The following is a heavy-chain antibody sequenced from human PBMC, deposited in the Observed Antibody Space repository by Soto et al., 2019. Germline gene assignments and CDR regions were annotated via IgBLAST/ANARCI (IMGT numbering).Heavy chain of an antibody. D-gene: IGHD3-16*01. CDR2: INPGGGST. CDR3: ARGGGYYGVDV. V-gene: IGHV1-46*01. J-gene: IGHJ6*02. Sequence: QVQLVQSGAEVKKPGALVKISCKASGYTFTSYHIHWVRQAPGQGLEWMGIINPGGGSTTYAQKFQGRVTMTRDTSTSTVYMELSSLRSEDTAVYYCARGGGYYGVDVWGQGTTVTVSS. CDR1: GYTFTSYH.